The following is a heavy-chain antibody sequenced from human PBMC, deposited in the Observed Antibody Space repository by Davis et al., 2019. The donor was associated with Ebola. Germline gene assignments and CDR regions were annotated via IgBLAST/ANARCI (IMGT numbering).Heavy chain of an antibody. CDR1: GGSISTYY. J-gene: IGHJ6*02. CDR2: IYYSGST. D-gene: IGHD6-19*01. Sequence: MPSETLSLTCSISGGSISTYYWSWIRQPPGKGLEWIGYIYYSGSTNYNPSLQSRVTISVDTSKNQFSLKLSSVTAADTAVYFCARDDGSGWPYGMDVWGQGTLVTVSS. CDR3: ARDDGSGWPYGMDV. V-gene: IGHV4-59*01.